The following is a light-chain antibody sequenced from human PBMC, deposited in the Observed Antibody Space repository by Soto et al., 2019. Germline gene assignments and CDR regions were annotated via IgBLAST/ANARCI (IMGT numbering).Light chain of an antibody. CDR3: QHYNSYSWT. Sequence: DIQMTQSPSTLSASVGDRVTITCRASQSINSWMAWYQQKPGRAPKLLIYDAFSLESGVPSRFSGSRSGTEFTLTISSLQPDDIATYYCQHYNSYSWTFGQGTKVEIK. CDR1: QSINSW. CDR2: DAF. J-gene: IGKJ1*01. V-gene: IGKV1-5*01.